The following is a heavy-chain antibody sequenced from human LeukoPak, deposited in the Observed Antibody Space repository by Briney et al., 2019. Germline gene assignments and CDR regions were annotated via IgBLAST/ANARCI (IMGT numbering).Heavy chain of an antibody. J-gene: IGHJ4*02. CDR2: INPNSGGT. Sequence: ASVKVSCKASGYTFTGHYMHWVRQAPGQGLEWMGWINPNSGGTNYAQKFQGRVTMTRDTSISTAYMELSRLRSDDTAVYYCARDSPAPPYPKKEYPIGGYWGQGTLVAVSS. CDR3: ARDSPAPPYPKKEYPIGGY. V-gene: IGHV1-2*02. D-gene: IGHD2-2*01. CDR1: GYTFTGHY.